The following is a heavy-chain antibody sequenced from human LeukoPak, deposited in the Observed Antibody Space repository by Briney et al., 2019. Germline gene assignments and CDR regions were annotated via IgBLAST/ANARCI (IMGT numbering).Heavy chain of an antibody. Sequence: SETLSVTCTVAGGSISSSRYYWGWIRQPPGKGLGWIGSIYYSGSTYYNPSLKSRVTISVDTSKNQFSLKLSSVTAADTAVYYCARHYSSSSEDNWFDPWGQGTLVTVSS. CDR3: ARHYSSSSEDNWFDP. V-gene: IGHV4-39*01. CDR1: GGSISSSRYY. D-gene: IGHD6-6*01. J-gene: IGHJ5*02. CDR2: IYYSGST.